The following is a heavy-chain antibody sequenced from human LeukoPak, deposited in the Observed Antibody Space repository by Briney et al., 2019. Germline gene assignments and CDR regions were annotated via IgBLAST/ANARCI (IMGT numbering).Heavy chain of an antibody. V-gene: IGHV3-11*01. Sequence: GGSLRLSCAASGFTFTNYAMSWVRQAPGKGLEWVSYISSSGSTIYYADSAKGRFTISRDNAKNSLYLQMNSLRAEDTAVYYCARTTRQSSAVSYWGQGTLVTVSS. D-gene: IGHD4-17*01. CDR2: ISSSGSTI. CDR1: GFTFTNYA. CDR3: ARTTRQSSAVSY. J-gene: IGHJ4*02.